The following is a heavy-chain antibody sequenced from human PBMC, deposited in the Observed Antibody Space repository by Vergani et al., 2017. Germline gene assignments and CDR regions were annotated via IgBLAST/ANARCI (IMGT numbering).Heavy chain of an antibody. CDR2: IIPIAGTA. V-gene: IGHV1-69*12. CDR3: AREFCAGTTRGDGWFDP. CDR1: GGTFSSYA. D-gene: IGHD1-1*01. J-gene: IGHJ5*02. Sequence: QVQLVQSGAEVKKPGSSVKVSCKASGGTFSSYAISWVRQAPGQGLEWMGGIIPIAGTANYAQKFQGRVTITADEATSTAYMELSSLRSEDTAVYYCAREFCAGTTRGDGWFDPWGQGTLVTVSS.